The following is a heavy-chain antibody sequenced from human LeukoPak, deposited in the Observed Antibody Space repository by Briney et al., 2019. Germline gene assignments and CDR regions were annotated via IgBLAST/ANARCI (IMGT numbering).Heavy chain of an antibody. J-gene: IGHJ4*02. CDR3: AKDYCSGGSCHSLDY. Sequence: GGSLRLSCAASGFTFDDYAMHWVRHAPGKGLEWVSLISWDGGSTYYADSVKGRFTISRHNSKNSLYLQMNSLRAEDTALYYCAKDYCSGGSCHSLDYWGQGTLVTVSS. D-gene: IGHD2-15*01. V-gene: IGHV3-43D*03. CDR1: GFTFDDYA. CDR2: ISWDGGST.